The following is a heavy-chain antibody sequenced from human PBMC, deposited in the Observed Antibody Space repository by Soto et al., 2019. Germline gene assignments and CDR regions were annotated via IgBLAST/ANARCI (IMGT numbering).Heavy chain of an antibody. CDR3: ARDLSLPVDLGGYYYYGLDV. Sequence: SETLSLTCTVSGGSVTSRSCYWSWIRQPPGKGLEWIGYIYSSGSTTCNPSLKSRVSISVDTSKNQFSLKLSSVTAADTAVYFCARDLSLPVDLGGYYYYGLDVWGQGTTVTVSS. CDR2: IYSSGST. J-gene: IGHJ6*02. D-gene: IGHD3-16*01. CDR1: GGSVTSRSCY. V-gene: IGHV4-61*01.